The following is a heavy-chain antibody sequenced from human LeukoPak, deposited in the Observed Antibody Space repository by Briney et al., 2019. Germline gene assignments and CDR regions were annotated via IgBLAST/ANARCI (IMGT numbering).Heavy chain of an antibody. J-gene: IGHJ4*02. Sequence: SVKVSCKASGGTFSSYAISWVRHAPGQGLEWMGRIIPIFGTANYAQKFQGRVTITTDESTGTAYMELSSLRSEDTAVYYCASHIVYGSGSYYNGLGESNYWGQGTLVTVSS. CDR2: IIPIFGTA. CDR1: GGTFSSYA. V-gene: IGHV1-69*05. D-gene: IGHD3-10*01. CDR3: ASHIVYGSGSYYNGLGESNY.